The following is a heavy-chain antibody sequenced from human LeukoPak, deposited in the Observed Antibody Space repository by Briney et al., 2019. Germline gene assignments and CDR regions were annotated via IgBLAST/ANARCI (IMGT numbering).Heavy chain of an antibody. D-gene: IGHD2/OR15-2a*01. CDR2: ISAYNGNT. CDR3: ARSMYFDY. V-gene: IGHV1-18*04. J-gene: IGHJ4*02. Sequence: GESLKISCKGSGYSFTSYWIGWVRQAPGQGLEWMGWISAYNGNTNYAQKLQGRVTMTTDTSTSTAYMELRSLRSDDTAVYYCARSMYFDYWGQGTLVTVSS. CDR1: GYSFTSYW.